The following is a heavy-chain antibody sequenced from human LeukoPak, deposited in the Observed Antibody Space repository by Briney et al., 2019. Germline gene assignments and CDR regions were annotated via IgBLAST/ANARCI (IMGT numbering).Heavy chain of an antibody. CDR1: GFSFSVAW. J-gene: IGHJ3*02. CDR2: IKSKSDGGTT. CDR3: TTIFTVNTHAFDI. Sequence: GGSLRLSCAGSGFSFSVAWMSWVRQAPGKGLEWVGRIKSKSDGGTTDYAAPVKGRYTISRDDSKNTLYLQMNSLKTEDTAVYYCTTIFTVNTHAFDIWGQGTMVTVSS. D-gene: IGHD4-17*01. V-gene: IGHV3-15*01.